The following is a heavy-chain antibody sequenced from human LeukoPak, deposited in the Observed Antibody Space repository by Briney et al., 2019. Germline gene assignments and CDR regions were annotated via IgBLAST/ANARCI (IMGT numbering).Heavy chain of an antibody. CDR3: ARMFGGNCSGGSCYKAFDI. Sequence: PSETLSLTCTVSAGSISSYCWSWIRQPPGKGLEWIGYIYFSGSTNSNPSLKSRVTISVDTSKNQFSLKLSSVTAADTAVYYCARMFGGNCSGGSCYKAFDIWGQGTMVTVSS. J-gene: IGHJ3*02. V-gene: IGHV4-59*01. D-gene: IGHD2-15*01. CDR1: AGSISSYC. CDR2: IYFSGST.